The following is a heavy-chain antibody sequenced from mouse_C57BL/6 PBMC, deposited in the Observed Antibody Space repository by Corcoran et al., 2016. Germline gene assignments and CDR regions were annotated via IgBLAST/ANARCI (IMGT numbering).Heavy chain of an antibody. CDR2: INPYNGGT. Sequence: EVQLQQSGPVLVKPGASVKMSCKASGYTFTDYYMNWVKQSHGKSLEWIGVINPYNGGTSYNQKFKGKATLTVDKSSSTAYMELNSLTSEDSAVYYCAKATAQANAMDYWGQGTSVTVSS. J-gene: IGHJ4*01. CDR1: GYTFTDYY. V-gene: IGHV1-19*01. CDR3: AKATAQANAMDY. D-gene: IGHD3-2*02.